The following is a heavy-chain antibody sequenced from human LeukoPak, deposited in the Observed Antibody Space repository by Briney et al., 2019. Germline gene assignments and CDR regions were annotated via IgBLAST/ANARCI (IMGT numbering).Heavy chain of an antibody. D-gene: IGHD6-13*01. J-gene: IGHJ4*02. Sequence: GGSLRLSCGASGFSFSSSWMSWVRQAPGKGLEWVANIKQDESEKYYVDSVKGRFTISRDNAKNSLYLQMDSLRAEDTAVYYCARIAAADIGNFDYWGQGTLVTVSS. CDR1: GFSFSSSW. V-gene: IGHV3-7*01. CDR3: ARIAAADIGNFDY. CDR2: IKQDESEK.